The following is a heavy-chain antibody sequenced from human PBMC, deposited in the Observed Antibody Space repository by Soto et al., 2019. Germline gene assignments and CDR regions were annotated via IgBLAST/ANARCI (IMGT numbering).Heavy chain of an antibody. Sequence: EVQLLESGGGLVQPGGSLRLSCAASGFTFISYAMSWVRQAPGKGLEWVSTISGSGGSTNYADSVKGRFTISRDNSKNTLYLQMNSLRAEDTAVYYCARDPGGSYDYWGQGILVTVYS. CDR2: ISGSGGST. D-gene: IGHD1-26*01. CDR1: GFTFISYA. V-gene: IGHV3-23*01. CDR3: ARDPGGSYDY. J-gene: IGHJ4*02.